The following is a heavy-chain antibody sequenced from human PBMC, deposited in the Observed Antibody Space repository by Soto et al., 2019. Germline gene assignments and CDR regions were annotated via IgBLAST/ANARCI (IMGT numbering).Heavy chain of an antibody. J-gene: IGHJ5*01. CDR1: GFTFSSYE. CDR3: ARHVWLES. Sequence: GSLRLSCATSGFTFSSYEMNWVRQAPGKGLEWISHVSSNGGARYYADSVKGRFIISRDSSENKFYLQMNSLRAEDTAVYYCARHVWLESWGQGT. CDR2: VSSNGGAR. V-gene: IGHV3-48*03.